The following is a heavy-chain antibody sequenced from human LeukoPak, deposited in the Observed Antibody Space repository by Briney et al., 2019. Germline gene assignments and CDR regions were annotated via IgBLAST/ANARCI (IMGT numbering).Heavy chain of an antibody. D-gene: IGHD4-11*01. CDR3: AEGGNSSINY. Sequence: GGSLRLSCAASGFTFSSYGMHWVRQAPGKGLGWVAHISSDASYDHYVDSVKGRFTISRDNSKNTLYLQVDSVRGEDTAVYYCAEGGNSSINYWGQGTLVTVSS. V-gene: IGHV3-30*18. J-gene: IGHJ4*02. CDR1: GFTFSSYG. CDR2: ISSDASYD.